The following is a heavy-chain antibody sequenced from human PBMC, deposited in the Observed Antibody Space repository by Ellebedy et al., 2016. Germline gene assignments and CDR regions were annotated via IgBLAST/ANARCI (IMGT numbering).Heavy chain of an antibody. V-gene: IGHV3-48*04. CDR2: ISSSSSTI. J-gene: IGHJ4*02. CDR1: GFTFSSYS. D-gene: IGHD3-10*01. CDR3: AKPGGVRGVSFDY. Sequence: GESLKISXAASGFTFSSYSMNWVRQTPGKGLEWVSYISSSSSTIYYADSMKGRFTISRDNAKNSLYLQMNSLRAEDTAVYYCAKPGGVRGVSFDYWGQGTLVTVSS.